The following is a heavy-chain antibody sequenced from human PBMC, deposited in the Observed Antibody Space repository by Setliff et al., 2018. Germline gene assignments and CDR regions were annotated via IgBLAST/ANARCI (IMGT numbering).Heavy chain of an antibody. V-gene: IGHV1-8*02. CDR3: AMKGGDFPSSWYTFDY. J-gene: IGHJ4*02. D-gene: IGHD6-13*01. CDR1: GYTFINYE. Sequence: ASVKVSCKASGYTFINYEINWVRQATGQGLEWMGGMNPNNGNTGYAQKFQGRVTMTRNTSISTAYMELSSLRSEDTPVYYCAMKGGDFPSSWYTFDYWGQGTLVTVS. CDR2: MNPNNGNT.